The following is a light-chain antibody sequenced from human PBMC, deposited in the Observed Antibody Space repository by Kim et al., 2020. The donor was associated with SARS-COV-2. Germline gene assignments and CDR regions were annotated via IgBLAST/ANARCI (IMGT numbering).Light chain of an antibody. Sequence: SPGERATLSCRASQSVSSKLAWYLHKPGQAPRLLIYGASTRATGIPARFSGSGSGTDFTLTISSLQSEDSAVYYCQQYDNLPPWTFGQGTKVEIK. CDR3: QQYDNLPPWT. J-gene: IGKJ1*01. CDR1: QSVSSK. CDR2: GAS. V-gene: IGKV3-15*01.